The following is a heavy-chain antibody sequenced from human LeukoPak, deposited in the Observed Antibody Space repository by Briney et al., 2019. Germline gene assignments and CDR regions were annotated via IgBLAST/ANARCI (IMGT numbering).Heavy chain of an antibody. CDR2: ISVYNGNT. V-gene: IGHV1-18*04. Sequence: ASVKVSCKASGYTFTGYYLHWVRQAPGQGLEWMGWISVYNGNTNYAQKLQGRVTMTTDTSTSTVYMEVRSLRSDDTAVYYCARGKGNYGDPASFDYWGQGTLVTVSS. D-gene: IGHD4-17*01. J-gene: IGHJ4*02. CDR1: GYTFTGYY. CDR3: ARGKGNYGDPASFDY.